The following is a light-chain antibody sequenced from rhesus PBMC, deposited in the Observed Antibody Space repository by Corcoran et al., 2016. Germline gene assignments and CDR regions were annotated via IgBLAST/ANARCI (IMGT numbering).Light chain of an antibody. V-gene: IGKV1-28*03. J-gene: IGKJ2*01. CDR1: QGISSY. CDR3: LQHNSSPYT. CDR2: AAT. Sequence: DIQMTQSPSSLSVSVGDTVTITCRASQGISSYLNWFKQKPGKAPKFLIYAATSLEIGVPSRISGSGSGTDFTLTLRSLRPEVFAACYCLQHNSSPYTFGQGTKVEI.